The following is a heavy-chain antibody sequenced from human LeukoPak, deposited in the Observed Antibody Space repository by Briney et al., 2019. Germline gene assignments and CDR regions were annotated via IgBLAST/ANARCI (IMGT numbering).Heavy chain of an antibody. D-gene: IGHD6-13*01. Sequence: ASVKVSCKASGGTFSSYAISWVRQAPGQGLEWMGWISAYNGNTNYAQKLQGRVTMTTDTSTSTAYMELRSLRSDDTAVYYCARGGVSYSSSWYREVIYYYGMDVWGQGTTVTVSS. CDR3: ARGGVSYSSSWYREVIYYYGMDV. J-gene: IGHJ6*02. V-gene: IGHV1-18*01. CDR2: ISAYNGNT. CDR1: GGTFSSYA.